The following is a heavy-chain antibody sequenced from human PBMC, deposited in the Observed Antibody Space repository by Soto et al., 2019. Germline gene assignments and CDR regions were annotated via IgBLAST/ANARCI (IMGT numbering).Heavy chain of an antibody. CDR1: GYTFTSYG. CDR3: ARDRQLDRHFYYYYGMDV. Sequence: ASVKVSCKASGYTFTSYGISWVRQAPGQGLEWMGWIRVYNGNTNYAQKFQGRVTMTTDTSPSTAYMELRSLRPDDTAVYYCARDRQLDRHFYYYYGMDVWGQGTTVTVSS. CDR2: IRVYNGNT. V-gene: IGHV1-18*04. J-gene: IGHJ6*02. D-gene: IGHD6-13*01.